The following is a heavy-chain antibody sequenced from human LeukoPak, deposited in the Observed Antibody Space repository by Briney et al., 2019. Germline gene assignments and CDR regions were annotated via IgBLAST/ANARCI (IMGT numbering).Heavy chain of an antibody. CDR2: IYDSGST. V-gene: IGHV4-39*01. J-gene: IGHJ4*02. CDR3: ARGSSSWYVGSFDY. Sequence: SETLSLTCTVSGGSIRSSYYYWGWIRQPPGKGLEWIGSIYDSGSTYYNPSLKSRVTISVDTSKNQFSLKLSSVTAADTAVYYCARGSSSWYVGSFDYWGQGTLVTVSS. D-gene: IGHD6-13*01. CDR1: GGSIRSSYYY.